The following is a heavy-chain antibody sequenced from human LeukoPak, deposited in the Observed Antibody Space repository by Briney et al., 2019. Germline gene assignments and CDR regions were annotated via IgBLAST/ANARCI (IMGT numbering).Heavy chain of an antibody. J-gene: IGHJ4*02. V-gene: IGHV1-8*01. CDR3: ARVGTMVRGVINY. D-gene: IGHD3-10*01. Sequence: ASVKVSCKASGYTFTSYDINRVRQATGQGLEWMGWMNPNSGNTGYAQKFQGRVTMTRNTSISTAYMELSSLRSEDTAVYYCARVGTMVRGVINYWGQGTLVTASS. CDR1: GYTFTSYD. CDR2: MNPNSGNT.